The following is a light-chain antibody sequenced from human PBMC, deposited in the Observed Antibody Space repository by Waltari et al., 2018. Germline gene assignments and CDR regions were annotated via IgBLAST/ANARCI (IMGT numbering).Light chain of an antibody. CDR2: GAS. CDR3: QKYDRLPAT. CDR1: QSVSRF. J-gene: IGKJ1*01. Sequence: EIVLTQSPGTLSLSPGERGTLSCRASQSVSRFLAWYQQKPGQAPRLLIYGASTRATGIPDSFSGSGSGTDFSLTISRLEPEDFAVYYCQKYDRLPATFGQGTKVEIK. V-gene: IGKV3-20*01.